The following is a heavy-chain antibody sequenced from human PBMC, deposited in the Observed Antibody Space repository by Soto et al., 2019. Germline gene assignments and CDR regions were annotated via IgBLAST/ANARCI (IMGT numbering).Heavy chain of an antibody. J-gene: IGHJ6*02. D-gene: IGHD2-15*01. V-gene: IGHV4-59*01. CDR2: IYYSGST. CDR1: GGSISSYY. Sequence: PSETLSLTCTVSGGSISSYYWSWIRQPPGKGLEWIGYIYYSGSTNYNPSLKSRVTISVDTSKNQFSLKLSSVTAADTAVYYCASAPVAATGPYYYGMDVWDQGTTVTVSS. CDR3: ASAPVAATGPYYYGMDV.